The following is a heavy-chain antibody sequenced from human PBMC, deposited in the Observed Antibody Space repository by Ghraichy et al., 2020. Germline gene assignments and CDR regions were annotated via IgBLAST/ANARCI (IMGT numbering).Heavy chain of an antibody. CDR1: GGSISSSSYY. V-gene: IGHV4-39*01. CDR3: ARHSYHSSGYDRGYWYFDL. D-gene: IGHD3-22*01. J-gene: IGHJ2*01. Sequence: SETLSLTCTVSGGSISSSSYYWGWIRQPPGKGLEWIGSIYYSGSTYYNPSLKSRVTISVDTSKKQFSLKLSSVTAADTAVYDCARHSYHSSGYDRGYWYFDLWGRGTLVTVSS. CDR2: IYYSGST.